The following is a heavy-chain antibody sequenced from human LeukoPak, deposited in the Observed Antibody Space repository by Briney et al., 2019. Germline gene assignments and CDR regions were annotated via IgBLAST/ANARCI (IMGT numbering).Heavy chain of an antibody. CDR2: ISGSGGST. J-gene: IGHJ3*02. D-gene: IGHD3-3*01. CDR3: AKDRATLRFLEWLLWNAFDI. CDR1: GFTFSSYA. Sequence: GGSLRLSCAASGFTFSSYAMSWVRQAPGKGLEWVSVISGSGGSTYYADSVKGRFTISRDNSKNTLYLQMNSLRAEDTAVYYCAKDRATLRFLEWLLWNAFDIWGQGTMVTVSS. V-gene: IGHV3-23*01.